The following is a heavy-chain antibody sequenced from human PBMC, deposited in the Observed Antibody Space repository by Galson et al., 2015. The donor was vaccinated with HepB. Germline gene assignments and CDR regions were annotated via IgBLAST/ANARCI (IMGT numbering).Heavy chain of an antibody. V-gene: IGHV1-2*02. Sequence: SVKVSCKASGYTFTGYYIHWVRQAPGQGLEWMGWINPNGGGANYAQTFQGRVTMTRDTSITTAYLELSRLRSDDTAVYYCARVTSGTYSLDYWGQGTLVTVSS. D-gene: IGHD1-26*01. CDR3: ARVTSGTYSLDY. CDR2: INPNGGGA. J-gene: IGHJ4*02. CDR1: GYTFTGYY.